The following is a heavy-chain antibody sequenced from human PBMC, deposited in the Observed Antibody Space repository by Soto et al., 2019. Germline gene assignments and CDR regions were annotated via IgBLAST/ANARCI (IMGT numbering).Heavy chain of an antibody. V-gene: IGHV3-30-3*01. D-gene: IGHD6-19*01. CDR3: ARDYSGWYYFDY. Sequence: GGSLRLSCAASGFTFSSYAMHWVRQAPGKGLEWVAVISYDGSNKYYADSVKGRFTISRDNSKNTLYLQMNSLRAEDTAVYYCARDYSGWYYFDYWGQGTLVTVSS. CDR1: GFTFSSYA. CDR2: ISYDGSNK. J-gene: IGHJ4*02.